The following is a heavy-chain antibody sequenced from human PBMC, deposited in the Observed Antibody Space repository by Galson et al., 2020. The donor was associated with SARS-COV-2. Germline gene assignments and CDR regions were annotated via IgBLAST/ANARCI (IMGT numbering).Heavy chain of an antibody. Sequence: SETLSLTCTVSGGSISSYYWSWIRKPPGKGLEWIGYIYYSGRTNYNPSLKSRITISVDTSKNQFSLKLSSVTAAVTAVYYCASINCSGGSCYWFDPWGQGTLVTVSS. V-gene: IGHV4-59*08. CDR2: IYYSGRT. CDR1: GGSISSYY. J-gene: IGHJ5*02. D-gene: IGHD2-15*01. CDR3: ASINCSGGSCYWFDP.